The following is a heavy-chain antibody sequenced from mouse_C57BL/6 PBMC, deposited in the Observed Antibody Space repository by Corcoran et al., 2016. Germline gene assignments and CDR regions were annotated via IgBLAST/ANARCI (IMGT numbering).Heavy chain of an antibody. Sequence: EVQLQQSGPELVKPGASVKISCKASGYTFTDYYMNWVKQSHGKSLEWIGDINPNNGGTSYNQKFKGKATLTVDKSYSTAYMELRSLTSEDSAVYYCARYWDYWGQGTTLTVSS. CDR2: INPNNGGT. CDR1: GYTFTDYY. J-gene: IGHJ2*01. V-gene: IGHV1-26*01. CDR3: ARYWDY. D-gene: IGHD4-1*01.